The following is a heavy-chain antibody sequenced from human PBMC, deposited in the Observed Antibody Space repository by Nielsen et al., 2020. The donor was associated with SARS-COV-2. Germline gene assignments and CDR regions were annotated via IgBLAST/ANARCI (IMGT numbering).Heavy chain of an antibody. D-gene: IGHD4-17*01. CDR3: AKLDGDYVGI. Sequence: SLKISCAASGFTFDDYAMHWVRQAPGKGLEWVSGISWNSDSIGYADSVKGRFTISRDNAKNSLYLQMNSLRAEDTALYYCAKLDGDYVGIWGQGTLVTVSS. CDR1: GFTFDDYA. V-gene: IGHV3-9*01. CDR2: ISWNSDSI. J-gene: IGHJ4*02.